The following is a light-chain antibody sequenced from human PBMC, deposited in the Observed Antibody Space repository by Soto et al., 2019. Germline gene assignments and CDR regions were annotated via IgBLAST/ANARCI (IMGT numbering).Light chain of an antibody. CDR1: QSFSSS. CDR3: QQYETYPLT. J-gene: IGKJ4*01. Sequence: DIQMTQSPSTLSASVGDRVTITCRASQSFSSSLAWYQQRPGKAPELLIYDASSLESGVPSRFSGSGSGTKFTLTISSLQPDDFATYYCQQYETYPLTFGGGTKVDIK. V-gene: IGKV1-5*01. CDR2: DAS.